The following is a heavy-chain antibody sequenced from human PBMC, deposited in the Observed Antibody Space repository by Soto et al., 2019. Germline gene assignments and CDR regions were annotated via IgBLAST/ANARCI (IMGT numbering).Heavy chain of an antibody. CDR1: GFTVSSNY. J-gene: IGHJ4*02. CDR2: IYSGGSP. Sequence: SLRLSCVVSGFTVSSNYMNWVRQAPGKGLEWVSVIYSGGSPYYADSVKGRFTISRDNSKNTVYLQMNSLRAEDTAVYYCARDQRRFFDDWGQGTLVTVS. CDR3: ARDQRRFFDD. V-gene: IGHV3-53*01.